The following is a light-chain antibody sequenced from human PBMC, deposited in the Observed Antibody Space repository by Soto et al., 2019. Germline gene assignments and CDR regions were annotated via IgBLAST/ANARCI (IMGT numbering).Light chain of an antibody. CDR2: LNSDGSH. Sequence: QLVLTQSPSASASLGASVKLTCTLSSGHSSYAIAWHQQQPEKGPRYLMKLNSDGSHSKGDGIPDRFSGSSSGAEHYLTISSLQSEDEADYYCQTWGNGIGVFGGGTQLTVL. J-gene: IGLJ2*01. V-gene: IGLV4-69*01. CDR3: QTWGNGIGV. CDR1: SGHSSYA.